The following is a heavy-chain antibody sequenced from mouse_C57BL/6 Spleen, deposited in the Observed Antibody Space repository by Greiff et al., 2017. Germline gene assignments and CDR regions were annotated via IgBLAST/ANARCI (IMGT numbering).Heavy chain of an antibody. CDR2: ISSGSSTI. J-gene: IGHJ3*01. CDR3: ARRDYSIAWFAY. CDR1: GFTFSDYG. V-gene: IGHV5-17*01. D-gene: IGHD2-5*01. Sequence: EVLLVESGGGLVTPGGSLKLSCAASGFTFSDYGMHWVRQAPEKGLEWVAYISSGSSTIYYADTVKGRFTISRDNAKNTLFLQMTSRRSEDTAMYYCARRDYSIAWFAYWGQGTLVTVSA.